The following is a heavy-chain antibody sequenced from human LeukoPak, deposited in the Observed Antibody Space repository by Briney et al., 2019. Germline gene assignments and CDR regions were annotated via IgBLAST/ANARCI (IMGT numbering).Heavy chain of an antibody. V-gene: IGHV3-23*01. J-gene: IGHJ4*02. D-gene: IGHD3-22*01. CDR1: GFTFSSYA. CDR2: ISGSGYST. Sequence: GGTLRLSCAASGFTFSSYAMSWVRQAPGKGLEWVSAISGSGYSTYYADSVKGRFTISRDNAKNSLYLQMNSLRAEDTAVYYCAREGSSGRLDYWGQGTLVTVSS. CDR3: AREGSSGRLDY.